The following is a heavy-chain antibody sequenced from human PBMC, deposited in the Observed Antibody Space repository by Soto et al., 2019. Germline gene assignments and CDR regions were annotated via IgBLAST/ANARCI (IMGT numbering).Heavy chain of an antibody. D-gene: IGHD4-4*01. Sequence: SETLSLTCAVYGGSFSGYYWSWIRQPPGKGLEWIGEINHSGSTNYNPSLKSRVTISVDTSKNQFSLKLSSVTAADTAVYYCARSPHVQQPNWFDPWGQGTLVSVSS. CDR2: INHSGST. V-gene: IGHV4-34*01. CDR1: GGSFSGYY. CDR3: ARSPHVQQPNWFDP. J-gene: IGHJ5*02.